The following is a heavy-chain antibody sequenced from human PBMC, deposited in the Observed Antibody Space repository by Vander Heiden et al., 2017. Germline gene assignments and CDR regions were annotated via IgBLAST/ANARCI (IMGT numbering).Heavy chain of an antibody. V-gene: IGHV4-31*03. CDR3: AREIGRGNYFDYFDS. J-gene: IGHJ4*02. CDR2: IYSSGNT. D-gene: IGHD3-10*01. CDR1: GDSMSRTIHY. Sequence: QVQLQESGPGLVTPSQTLSLTCSVPGDSMSRTIHYWSWIRQHPGQGLEWIGSIYSSGNTYYNPALESRVTISVDTSKRQFFLTVTSVTAADTAVYYCAREIGRGNYFDYFDSWGQGTLVTVSS.